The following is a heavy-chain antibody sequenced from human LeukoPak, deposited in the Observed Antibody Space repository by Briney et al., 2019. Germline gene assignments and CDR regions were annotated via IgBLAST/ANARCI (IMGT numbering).Heavy chain of an antibody. Sequence: GGSLRLSCAASGFTFSSYGMHWVCQAPGKGLEWVSGISWNSGSIGYADSVKGRFTISRDNAKNSLYLQMNSLRAEDTALYYCAEASSGSYYVSDYWGQGTLVTVSS. J-gene: IGHJ4*02. V-gene: IGHV3-9*01. D-gene: IGHD1-26*01. CDR1: GFTFSSYG. CDR3: AEASSGSYYVSDY. CDR2: ISWNSGSI.